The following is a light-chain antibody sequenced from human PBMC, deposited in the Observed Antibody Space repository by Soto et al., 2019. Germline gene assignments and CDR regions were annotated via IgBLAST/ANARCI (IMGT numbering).Light chain of an antibody. J-gene: IGKJ3*01. Sequence: DIQISQSPSPLSAYVGDRVTIAYGASHSISSYLDWYQQKPGKAPKLLIYTASNLQSGVPSRFSGSGSGTDFTLTISSLQPEDFATYYCPQCNSYPLTFGPGTNVDI. CDR2: TAS. CDR1: HSISSY. V-gene: IGKV1-39*01. CDR3: PQCNSYPLT.